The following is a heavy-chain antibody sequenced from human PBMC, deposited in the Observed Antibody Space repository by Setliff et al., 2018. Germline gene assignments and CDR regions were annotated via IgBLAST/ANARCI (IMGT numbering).Heavy chain of an antibody. D-gene: IGHD3-10*01. J-gene: IGHJ4*02. CDR3: ARSLSSGSYWNSRPFYSDY. CDR2: IDPSGDT. V-gene: IGHV4-4*08. CDR1: DGSISNAY. Sequence: SETLSLTCTVSDGSISNAYWSWIRQSPGKGLEWIGHIDPSGDTNYSPSLKSRVTISRDTSKNQLSLELTSVTAADTAVYYCARSLSSGSYWNSRPFYSDYWGQGTLVTVYS.